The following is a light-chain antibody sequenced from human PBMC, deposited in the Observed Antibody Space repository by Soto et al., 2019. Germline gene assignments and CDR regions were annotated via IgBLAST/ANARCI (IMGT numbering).Light chain of an antibody. Sequence: QSALTQPPSASGSPGQSVTISCTGTSSDVGGYNYVSWYQQHPGKAPKRMIYEVNKRPSGVPDRFSGSKSGNTASLTVSGLQAEDEADYYCGGWDDSLSGPVFGGGTKLTVL. CDR1: SSDVGGYNY. CDR2: EVN. V-gene: IGLV2-8*01. CDR3: GGWDDSLSGPV. J-gene: IGLJ2*01.